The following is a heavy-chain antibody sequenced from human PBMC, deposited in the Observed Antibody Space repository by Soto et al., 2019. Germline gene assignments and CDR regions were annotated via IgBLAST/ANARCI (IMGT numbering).Heavy chain of an antibody. Sequence: GGALGLCCASSGITLSSYAMSWVRQAPGKGPEWVSGISASGGSTSYADSVKGRFTISRDNSKNTLYLQMNSLRADDTAVYHCAKGQNSGTYRFYFDYWGQGALVTVS. CDR3: AKGQNSGTYRFYFDY. V-gene: IGHV3-23*01. J-gene: IGHJ4*02. CDR1: GITLSSYA. D-gene: IGHD1-26*01. CDR2: ISASGGST.